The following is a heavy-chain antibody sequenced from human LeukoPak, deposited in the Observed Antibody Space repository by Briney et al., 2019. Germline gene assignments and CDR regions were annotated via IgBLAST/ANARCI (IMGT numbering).Heavy chain of an antibody. V-gene: IGHV4-59*12. Sequence: SETLSLTCTVSGGSISSYYWSWIRQPPGKGLEWIGYIYYSGSTNYNPSLKSRVTISVDTSKNQFSLKLSSVTAADTAVYYCARGPRGYQLLLFDYWGQGTLVTVSS. CDR1: GGSISSYY. CDR2: IYYSGST. J-gene: IGHJ4*02. CDR3: ARGPRGYQLLLFDY. D-gene: IGHD2-2*01.